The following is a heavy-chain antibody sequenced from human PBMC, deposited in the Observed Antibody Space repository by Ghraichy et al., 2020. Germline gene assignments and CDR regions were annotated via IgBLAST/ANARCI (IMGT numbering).Heavy chain of an antibody. CDR3: ARDPAGITGTTGRGCFDP. J-gene: IGHJ5*02. D-gene: IGHD1-20*01. CDR1: GYTFTSYG. CDR2: ISAYNGNT. V-gene: IGHV1-18*04. Sequence: ASVKVSCKASGYTFTSYGISWVRQAPGQGLEWMGWISAYNGNTNYAQKLQGRVTMTTDTSTSTAYMELRSLRSDDTAVYYCARDPAGITGTTGRGCFDPWGQGTLVTVSS.